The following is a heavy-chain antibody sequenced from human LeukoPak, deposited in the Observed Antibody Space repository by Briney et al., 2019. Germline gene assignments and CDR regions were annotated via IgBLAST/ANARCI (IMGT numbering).Heavy chain of an antibody. CDR1: GYTFTGYY. J-gene: IGHJ4*02. D-gene: IGHD5-24*01. V-gene: IGHV1-2*02. CDR2: INPNTGGT. Sequence: ASVKVSCKASGYTFTGYYIHWVRQAPGQGPEWMGYINPNTGGTKYAQKFQDRVTMTRDTSISTAYMELSRLRSDDTAVYYCARVRDGNTVDFDYSGQGTLVTVSS. CDR3: ARVRDGNTVDFDY.